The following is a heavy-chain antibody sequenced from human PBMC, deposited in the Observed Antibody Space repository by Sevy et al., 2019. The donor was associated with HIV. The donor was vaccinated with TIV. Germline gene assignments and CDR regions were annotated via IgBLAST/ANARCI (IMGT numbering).Heavy chain of an antibody. D-gene: IGHD2-2*01. CDR3: ARDRGFCSSTSCDDWDYYGMDV. Sequence: GESLKISCSASGFIFSYYYMSWIRQAPGKGLEWVSYISSRGNTIYYTDSVKGRFTISRDNTKKLLFLQMNSLRAEDRAGYYCARDRGFCSSTSCDDWDYYGMDVWGQGTTVTVSS. CDR2: ISSRGNTI. CDR1: GFIFSYYY. J-gene: IGHJ6*02. V-gene: IGHV3-11*01.